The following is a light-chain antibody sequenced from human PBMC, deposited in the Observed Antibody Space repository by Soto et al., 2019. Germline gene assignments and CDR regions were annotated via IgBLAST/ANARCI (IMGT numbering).Light chain of an antibody. CDR3: QQCTSYYT. V-gene: IGKV1-5*03. CDR2: KSS. J-gene: IGKJ2*01. Sequence: DIQMTQSPSTLSASVGDRVTFTCRASQNINSGVAWYQQRPGKAPKLLMYKSSTLQSGVPSRFRGSGSGTEFTLTISSLQPDDFATYYCQQCTSYYTFGQGTKLEIK. CDR1: QNINSG.